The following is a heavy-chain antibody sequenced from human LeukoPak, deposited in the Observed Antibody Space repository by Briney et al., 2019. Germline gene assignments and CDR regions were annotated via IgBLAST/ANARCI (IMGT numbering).Heavy chain of an antibody. V-gene: IGHV4-38-2*02. CDR1: GYSIAHGFF. CDR2: IYHSGST. J-gene: IGHJ5*02. D-gene: IGHD3-22*01. Sequence: PSETLSLTCTVSGYSIAHGFFWAWIRQPPGKGLEWIGSIYHSGSTYYNPSLKSRVTISVDTSKNQFSLKLSSVTAADTAVYYCARGGAYYYDRPTYNWFDPWGQGTLVTVSS. CDR3: ARGGAYYYDRPTYNWFDP.